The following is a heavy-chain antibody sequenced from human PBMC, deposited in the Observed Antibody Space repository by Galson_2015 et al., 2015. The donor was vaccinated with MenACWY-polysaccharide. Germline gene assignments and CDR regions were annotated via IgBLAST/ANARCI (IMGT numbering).Heavy chain of an antibody. Sequence: SLRLSCAVSGFTFSNFAMSWVRQSPGKGLEWLSSLSHSGGDTYYADSVRGRFTISRDNSKSMLYLQMGSLRADDTAIYYCARDRSSSSSSIGYWGQGTLVTVSS. J-gene: IGHJ4*02. V-gene: IGHV3-23*01. D-gene: IGHD6-6*01. CDR2: LSHSGGDT. CDR3: ARDRSSSSSSIGY. CDR1: GFTFSNFA.